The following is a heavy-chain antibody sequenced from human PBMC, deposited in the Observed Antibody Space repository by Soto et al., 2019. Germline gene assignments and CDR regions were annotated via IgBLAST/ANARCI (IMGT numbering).Heavy chain of an antibody. V-gene: IGHV3-30*18. D-gene: IGHD6-13*01. J-gene: IGHJ4*02. CDR1: GFTFSSYG. CDR3: AKDSSSCPFDY. CDR2: ISYDGSNK. Sequence: QVQLVESGGGVVQPGRSLRLSCAASGFTFSSYGMHWVRQAPGKGLEWVAVISYDGSNKYYADSVKGRFTISRDNSKNTLYLQMNSLRAEDTAVYYCAKDSSSCPFDYWGQGTLVTVSS.